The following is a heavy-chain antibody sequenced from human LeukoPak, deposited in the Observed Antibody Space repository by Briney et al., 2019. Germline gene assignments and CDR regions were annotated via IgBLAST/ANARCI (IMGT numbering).Heavy chain of an antibody. V-gene: IGHV3-21*04. D-gene: IGHD1-26*01. CDR1: AFSLNAYN. Sequence: GGSLRLSCAASAFSLNAYNMSWVRQAPGKGLEWVSSISYTGTYIYYADSVKGRFTISRDNAQNSLYLQMNSLRAEDTAIYYCVRDRGTYRPIDYWGQGTLVTAPS. J-gene: IGHJ4*02. CDR2: ISYTGTYI. CDR3: VRDRGTYRPIDY.